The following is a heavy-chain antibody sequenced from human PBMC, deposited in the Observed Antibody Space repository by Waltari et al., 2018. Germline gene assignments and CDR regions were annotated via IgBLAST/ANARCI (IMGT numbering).Heavy chain of an antibody. CDR2: INHSGST. CDR1: GGSFSGYY. CDR3: ARGQSKYYGSGSRAWFDY. D-gene: IGHD3-10*01. Sequence: QVQLQQWGAGLLKPSETLSLTCAVYGGSFSGYYWSWIRQPPGKGLEWIGEINHSGSTNYNPSLKSRVTISVDTSKNQFSLKLSSVTAADTAVYYCARGQSKYYGSGSRAWFDYWGQGTLVTVSS. V-gene: IGHV4-34*01. J-gene: IGHJ4*02.